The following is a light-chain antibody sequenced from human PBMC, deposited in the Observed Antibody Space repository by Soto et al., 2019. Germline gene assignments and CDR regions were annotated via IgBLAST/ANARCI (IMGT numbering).Light chain of an antibody. CDR2: GAS. Sequence: ELVLTQSPGTLSLSPGERATLSCRASRSVSSSYLAWYQQKPGQAPRLLIYGASSRATGIPDRFSGSGSGTDFTLTIIRLEPEDFAVYYCQQYGSSGTIGQGTRLEIK. CDR1: RSVSSSY. V-gene: IGKV3-20*01. CDR3: QQYGSSGT. J-gene: IGKJ5*01.